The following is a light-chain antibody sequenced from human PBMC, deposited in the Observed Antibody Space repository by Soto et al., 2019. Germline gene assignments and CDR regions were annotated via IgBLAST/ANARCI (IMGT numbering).Light chain of an antibody. Sequence: EIVLTQSPGTLSLSPGERATLSCRASQSVSSSYLAWYQQKPGQAPRILIYGASSRATGIPYRFSGSGSGTDFTLTISRLEPEDFAVYYCQQYGSSPPVNFGQGTRLDIK. CDR2: GAS. CDR1: QSVSSSY. J-gene: IGKJ5*01. CDR3: QQYGSSPPVN. V-gene: IGKV3-20*01.